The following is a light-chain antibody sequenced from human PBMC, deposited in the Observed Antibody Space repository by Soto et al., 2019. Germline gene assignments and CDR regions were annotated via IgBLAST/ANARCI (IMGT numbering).Light chain of an antibody. Sequence: ETVMTQSPATLSVSPGESAALSCRASQSVGINLAWYQHKPGQAPRLLISGASTGATGIPARFSGSGSGTEFTLTISSLQSEDCAIYYCQQYHTWPITFGGGTKVDI. J-gene: IGKJ4*01. CDR2: GAS. CDR3: QQYHTWPIT. CDR1: QSVGIN. V-gene: IGKV3-15*01.